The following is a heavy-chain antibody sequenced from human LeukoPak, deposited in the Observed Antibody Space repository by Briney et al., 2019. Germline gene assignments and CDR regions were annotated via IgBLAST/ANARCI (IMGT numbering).Heavy chain of an antibody. CDR3: ARELRYCSSTSCYKSLDYYYYGMDV. V-gene: IGHV3-48*03. J-gene: IGHJ6*02. D-gene: IGHD2-2*02. CDR2: ISSSGSTI. Sequence: GSLRPSCAASGFTFSSYEMNWVRQAPGKGLERVSYISSSGSTIYYADSVKGRFTISRDNAKNSLYLQMNSLRAGDTAVYYCARELRYCSSTSCYKSLDYYYYGMDVWGQGTTVTVSS. CDR1: GFTFSSYE.